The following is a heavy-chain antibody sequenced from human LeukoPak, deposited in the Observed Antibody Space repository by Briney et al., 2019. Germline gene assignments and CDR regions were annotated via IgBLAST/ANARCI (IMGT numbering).Heavy chain of an antibody. CDR3: AKDRCSNGVGCYYYYMDV. D-gene: IGHD2-8*01. J-gene: IGHJ6*03. CDR1: GCTFSDSY. Sequence: PGGSLRLSCAASGCTFSDSYMTWVRQAPGKGLEWVANIKEDGSDKNYVDSMKGRFTISRDNAKNSLYLQMNSLRAEDTAVYYCAKDRCSNGVGCYYYYMDVWGKGITVTISS. V-gene: IGHV3-7*01. CDR2: IKEDGSDK.